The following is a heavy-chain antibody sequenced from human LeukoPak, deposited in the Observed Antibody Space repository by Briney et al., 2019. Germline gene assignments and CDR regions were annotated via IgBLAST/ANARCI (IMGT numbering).Heavy chain of an antibody. D-gene: IGHD6-6*01. V-gene: IGHV3-73*01. CDR3: TTTYSSSSPSGYFHGMDV. CDR1: GFTFSGST. CDR2: IRGKPSGYAT. J-gene: IGHJ6*02. Sequence: GGSLRLSCAASGFTFSGSTMHWVRQAPGKGLEWVGRIRGKPSGYATAYAASVKGRFIVSRDDSRNTAYLQMNSLKTEDTAVYYCTTTYSSSSPSGYFHGMDVWGQGTTVPVSS.